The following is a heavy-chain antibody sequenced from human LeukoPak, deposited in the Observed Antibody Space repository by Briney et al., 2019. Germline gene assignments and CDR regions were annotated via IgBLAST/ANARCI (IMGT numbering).Heavy chain of an antibody. J-gene: IGHJ5*02. CDR3: ARHVDFWFDP. V-gene: IGHV4-39*01. CDR2: IYYSGST. CDR1: GGSISTITYY. D-gene: IGHD3-9*01. Sequence: SETLSLTCTVSGGSISTITYYWGWIRQPPGKGLEWIGSIYYSGSTYYNPSLKSRVTISVDTSKNQFSLKLSSVTAADTAVYYCARHVDFWFDPWGQGTLVTVSS.